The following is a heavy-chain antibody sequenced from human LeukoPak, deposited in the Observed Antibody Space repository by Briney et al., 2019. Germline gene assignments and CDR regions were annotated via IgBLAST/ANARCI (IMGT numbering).Heavy chain of an antibody. CDR1: GGSFSGYY. CDR2: IYYSGST. Sequence: SETLSLTCAVYGGSFSGYYWSWIRQPPGKGLEWIGYIYYSGSTYYNPSLKSRVTISVDTSKNQFSLKLSSVTAADTAVYYCARTDYGDHAVDYWGQGTLVTVSS. V-gene: IGHV4-34*09. J-gene: IGHJ4*02. D-gene: IGHD4-17*01. CDR3: ARTDYGDHAVDY.